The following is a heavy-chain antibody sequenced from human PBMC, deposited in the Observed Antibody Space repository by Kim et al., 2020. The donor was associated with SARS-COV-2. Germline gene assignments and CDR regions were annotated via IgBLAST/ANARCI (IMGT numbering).Heavy chain of an antibody. V-gene: IGHV4-34*01. J-gene: IGHJ5*01. D-gene: IGHD3-16*02. CDR2: INHSGST. Sequence: SETLSLTCAVYGGSFSGYYWSWIRQPPGKGLEWIGEINHSGSTNYNPSLKSRVTISVDTSKNQFSLKLSSVTAADTAVYYCARESDYVWGSYRSQVGWF. CDR1: GGSFSGYY. CDR3: ARESDYVWGSYRSQVGWF.